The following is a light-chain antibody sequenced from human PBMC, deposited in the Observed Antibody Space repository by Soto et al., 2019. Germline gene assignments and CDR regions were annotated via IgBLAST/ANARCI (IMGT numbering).Light chain of an antibody. CDR2: AAS. V-gene: IGKV1-39*01. J-gene: IGKJ1*01. Sequence: DIQMTQSPSSLSASVGDRVTITCRASQSISRYVNWYQQKPGKAPKLLIYAASSLQSGVPSRFSGSGSGTDFTLTISSLQPEDFATYYCQQSYSTPRTFGQGTKVEI. CDR3: QQSYSTPRT. CDR1: QSISRY.